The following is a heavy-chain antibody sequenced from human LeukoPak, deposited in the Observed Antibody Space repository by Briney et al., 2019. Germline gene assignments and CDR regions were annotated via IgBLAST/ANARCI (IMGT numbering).Heavy chain of an antibody. Sequence: SETLSLTCTVSGGSISSSSYYWGWIRQPPGKGLEWIGSIYYSGSTYYNPSLKSRVTISVDTSKNQFSLKLSSVTAADTAVYYCARQLVAAGTDFDYWGQGTLVTVSS. J-gene: IGHJ4*02. CDR3: ARQLVAAGTDFDY. D-gene: IGHD6-13*01. V-gene: IGHV4-39*01. CDR1: GGSISSSSYY. CDR2: IYYSGST.